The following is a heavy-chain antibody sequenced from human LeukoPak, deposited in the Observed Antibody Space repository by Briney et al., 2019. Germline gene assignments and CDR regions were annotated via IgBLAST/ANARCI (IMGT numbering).Heavy chain of an antibody. CDR2: IYYTGSI. J-gene: IGHJ4*02. V-gene: IGHV4-59*01. Sequence: SGSLSLTCTVPGGSMSSYYWIWIRQPPGKGLEWVGYIYYTGSINYNPSLKSRVTISVDTSKNQFSLKLSSVTAADTAVYYCARAGAGNEYVGLFDYWGQGTLVTVSS. D-gene: IGHD3-16*01. CDR3: ARAGAGNEYVGLFDY. CDR1: GGSMSSYY.